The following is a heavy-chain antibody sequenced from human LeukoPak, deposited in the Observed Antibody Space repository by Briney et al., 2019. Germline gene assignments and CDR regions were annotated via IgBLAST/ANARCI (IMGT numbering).Heavy chain of an antibody. CDR2: INHSGST. CDR3: ATYRPAVGMDV. D-gene: IGHD1-14*01. V-gene: IGHV4-34*01. J-gene: IGHJ6*02. Sequence: PSETLSLTCAVYGGSFSGYYWSWIRQPPGKGLEWIGEINHSGSTNYNPSLKSRVTISVGTSKNQFSLRLSSVTAADTAVFYCATYRPAVGMDVWGQGTSVTVSS. CDR1: GGSFSGYY.